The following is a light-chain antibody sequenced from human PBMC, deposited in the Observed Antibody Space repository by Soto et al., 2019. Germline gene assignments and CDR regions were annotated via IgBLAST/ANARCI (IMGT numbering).Light chain of an antibody. J-gene: IGLJ3*02. CDR1: SSDVGIYNY. CDR2: DVI. V-gene: IGLV2-11*01. Sequence: QSALTQPRSVSGSPGQSVTISCTGTSSDVGIYNYVSWYQHHPGKAPKLIIYDVIKRPSGVPDRFSGSKSGITASLTISGLQADEEADYYCCSYAATATLVFGGGTKLTVL. CDR3: CSYAATATLV.